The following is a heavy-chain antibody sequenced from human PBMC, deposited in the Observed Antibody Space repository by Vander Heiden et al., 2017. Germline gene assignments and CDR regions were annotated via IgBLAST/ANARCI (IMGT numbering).Heavy chain of an antibody. D-gene: IGHD2-15*01. CDR1: GSPCSSYS. CDR2: ISSSGKYM. CDR3: ARDHVAAAEFYYYYGMDV. J-gene: IGHJ6*02. V-gene: IGHV3-21*01. Sequence: EVQLVESGGGLVKTGGALRLPCAASGSPCSSYSMNWVRQAPGKGMELVSAISSSGKYMYYADSVRGRFTISRDNAKNSLYLQMNSLRAEDTAVYYCARDHVAAAEFYYYYGMDVWGRGTTVTVSS.